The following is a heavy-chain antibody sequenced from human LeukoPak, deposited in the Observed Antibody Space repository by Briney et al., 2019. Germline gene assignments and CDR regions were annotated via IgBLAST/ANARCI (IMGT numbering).Heavy chain of an antibody. Sequence: PSETLSLTCTVSGGSISSYYWSWIRQPPGKGLEWIGYMYYSGSTNYNPSLKSRVTLSIDTSNNQFSLKLNSVTAADTAVYYCARDGGGSSWYKWFDPWGQGTLVTVSS. D-gene: IGHD6-13*01. CDR1: GGSISSYY. V-gene: IGHV4-59*01. CDR3: ARDGGGSSWYKWFDP. CDR2: MYYSGST. J-gene: IGHJ5*02.